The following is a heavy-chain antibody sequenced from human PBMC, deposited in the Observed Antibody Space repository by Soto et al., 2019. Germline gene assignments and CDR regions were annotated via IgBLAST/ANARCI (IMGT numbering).Heavy chain of an antibody. CDR3: GRGGYYYDSSGPLDH. J-gene: IGHJ4*02. CDR2: IYYSGST. CDR1: GGSISSGDFY. V-gene: IGHV4-30-4*01. Sequence: SETMSLTCTVSGGSISSGDFYWSWIRQAPGKGLEWIGYIYYSGSTYYNPSLKSRVTLSVDTSKNQFSLKLTSVTAADTAVYYCGRGGYYYDSSGPLDHWGQGTLVTVS. D-gene: IGHD3-22*01.